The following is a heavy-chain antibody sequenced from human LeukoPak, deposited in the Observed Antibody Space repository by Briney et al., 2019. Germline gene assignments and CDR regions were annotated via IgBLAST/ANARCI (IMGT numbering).Heavy chain of an antibody. V-gene: IGHV3-23*01. D-gene: IGHD2-2*01. CDR2: SSGNGGSI. Sequence: GGSLRLSCAASGFSFNDYAMSWVRQAPGKGLEWVSGSSGNGGSIHYADPAKGRFTISRDNSKNTLYLQMNSLRAEDTAVYYCARRSSSWLFDYWGQGTLVTVSS. CDR3: ARRSSSWLFDY. J-gene: IGHJ4*02. CDR1: GFSFNDYA.